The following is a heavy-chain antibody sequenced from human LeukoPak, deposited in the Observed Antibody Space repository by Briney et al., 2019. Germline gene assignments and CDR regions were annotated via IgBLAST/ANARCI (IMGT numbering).Heavy chain of an antibody. CDR1: GFTFSSYW. CDR2: IKQDGSAK. CDR3: ARDGAAVGDYYDY. D-gene: IGHD6-13*01. Sequence: GGSLRLSCAASGFTFSSYWMSWVRQAPGKGLEWVANIKQDGSAKYYVDSVKGRFTISRDNAKTSVYLQMNRQRAGDTAVYYCARDGAAVGDYYDYWGQGTLVTVSS. V-gene: IGHV3-7*01. J-gene: IGHJ4*02.